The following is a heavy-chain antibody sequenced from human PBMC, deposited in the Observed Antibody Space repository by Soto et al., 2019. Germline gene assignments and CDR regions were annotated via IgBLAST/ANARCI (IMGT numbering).Heavy chain of an antibody. V-gene: IGHV3-33*01. CDR1: GFTFSSYG. D-gene: IGHD1-26*01. CDR2: IWYDGSNK. CDR3: ARGGSGSYFWYFDL. J-gene: IGHJ2*01. Sequence: GGSLRLSCAASGFTFSSYGMHWVRQAPGKGLEWVAVIWYDGSNKYYADSVKGRFTISRDNSKNTLYLQMNSLRAEDTAVYYCARGGSGSYFWYFDLWGRGTLVT.